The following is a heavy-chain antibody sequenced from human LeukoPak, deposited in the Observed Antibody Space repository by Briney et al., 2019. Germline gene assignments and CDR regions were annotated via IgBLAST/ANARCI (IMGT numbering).Heavy chain of an antibody. V-gene: IGHV4-34*01. CDR3: AYEHLNPVYAFDI. Sequence: SETLSLTCAVYGGSFSGYYWSWIRQPPGKGLEWIGEINHSGSTNYNPSLKSRVTISVDTSKNQFSLKLSSVTAADTAVYYCAYEHLNPVYAFDIWGQGTMVNVSS. CDR2: INHSGST. CDR1: GGSFSGYY. J-gene: IGHJ3*02. D-gene: IGHD1/OR15-1a*01.